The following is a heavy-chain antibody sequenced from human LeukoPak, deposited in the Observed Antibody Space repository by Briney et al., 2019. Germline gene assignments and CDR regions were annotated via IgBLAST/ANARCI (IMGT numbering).Heavy chain of an antibody. D-gene: IGHD4-17*01. CDR3: AREMNYGDYFDY. J-gene: IGHJ4*02. Sequence: PGRSLRLSCAASGFTFSTYVMHWVRQAPGKGLEWVAVIWYDGSKKDYADSVKGRFTISRDNSKNTLYLQMNSLRAEDTAVYYCAREMNYGDYFDYWGRGTLVTVSS. V-gene: IGHV3-33*01. CDR1: GFTFSTYV. CDR2: IWYDGSKK.